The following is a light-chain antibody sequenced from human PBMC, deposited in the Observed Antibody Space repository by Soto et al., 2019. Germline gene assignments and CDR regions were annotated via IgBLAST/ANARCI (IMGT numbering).Light chain of an antibody. CDR3: QQSYSMPRT. J-gene: IGKJ4*01. CDR2: AAS. Sequence: DIQMTQSPSSLSASVGDRVTITCRASQSLSSYLNWYQQKPGKAPKLLIYAASSLQSGVPSRFSGSGSGTDFTVTISSLQPEDFATYYCQQSYSMPRTFGGGTKVDIK. CDR1: QSLSSY. V-gene: IGKV1-39*01.